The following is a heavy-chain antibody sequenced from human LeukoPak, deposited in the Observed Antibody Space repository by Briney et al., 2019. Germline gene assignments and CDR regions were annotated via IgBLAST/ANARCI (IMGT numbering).Heavy chain of an antibody. J-gene: IGHJ4*02. Sequence: SSETLSLTCTVSGGSISSGGYYWSWIRQHPGKGLEWVGYIYYSGSTNYNPSLKSRVTISVDTSKNQFTLNLSSVTAADTAVYYCARGRYGWLPFDYWGQGTLVTVSS. D-gene: IGHD3-16*01. CDR3: ARGRYGWLPFDY. CDR1: GGSISSGGYY. V-gene: IGHV4-61*08. CDR2: IYYSGST.